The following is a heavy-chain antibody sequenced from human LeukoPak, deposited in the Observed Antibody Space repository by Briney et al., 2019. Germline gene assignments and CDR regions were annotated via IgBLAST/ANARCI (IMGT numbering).Heavy chain of an antibody. CDR3: ARRYSSSWSDAFDI. CDR2: VYYSGST. Sequence: SETLSLTCTVSGGSISSYYWSWIRQPPGKGLEWIGYVYYSGSTNYNPSLKSRVTISVDTSKNQFSLKLSSVTAADTAVYYCARRYSSSWSDAFDIWGQGTMVTVSS. CDR1: GGSISSYY. V-gene: IGHV4-59*01. D-gene: IGHD6-13*01. J-gene: IGHJ3*02.